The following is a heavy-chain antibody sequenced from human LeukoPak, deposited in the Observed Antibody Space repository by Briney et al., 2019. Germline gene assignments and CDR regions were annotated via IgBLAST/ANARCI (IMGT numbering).Heavy chain of an antibody. Sequence: GGSLRLSCAASGFTFSSYEMNWVRQAPGKGLEWVSYISSSGSTIYYADSVKGRFTISRDNAKNSLYLQMNNLRAEDTAVYYCVREENMKPVAGSFDYWGQGTLASVSS. CDR2: ISSSGSTI. D-gene: IGHD6-19*01. V-gene: IGHV3-48*03. J-gene: IGHJ4*02. CDR3: VREENMKPVAGSFDY. CDR1: GFTFSSYE.